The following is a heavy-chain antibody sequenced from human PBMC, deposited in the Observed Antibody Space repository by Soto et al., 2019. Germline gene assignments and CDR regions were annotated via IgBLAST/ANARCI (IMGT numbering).Heavy chain of an antibody. CDR1: GFTFSSYW. Sequence: EVQLVESGGGLVQPGGSLRLSCAASGFTFSSYWMSWVRQAPGKGLEWVANIKQDGSEKYYVDSVKGRFTISRDNAKNALYLQMNSLRDEETAVYYCARENPVLRYFDWLLNPWFDPWGQGTLVTVSS. CDR2: IKQDGSEK. V-gene: IGHV3-7*01. D-gene: IGHD3-9*01. CDR3: ARENPVLRYFDWLLNPWFDP. J-gene: IGHJ5*02.